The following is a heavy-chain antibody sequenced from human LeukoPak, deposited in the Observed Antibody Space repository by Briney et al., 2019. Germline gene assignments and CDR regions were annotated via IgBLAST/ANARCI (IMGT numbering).Heavy chain of an antibody. J-gene: IGHJ6*02. V-gene: IGHV3-9*01. D-gene: IGHD2-21*01. Sequence: PGGSLRLSCAASGFTFDDYAMHWVRQAPGKGLEWVSGISWNSGSIGYADSVKGRFTISRDNAKNSLYLQMNSLRAEDTALYYCAKGVVELYYYYGTDVWGQGTTVTVSS. CDR1: GFTFDDYA. CDR2: ISWNSGSI. CDR3: AKGVVELYYYYGTDV.